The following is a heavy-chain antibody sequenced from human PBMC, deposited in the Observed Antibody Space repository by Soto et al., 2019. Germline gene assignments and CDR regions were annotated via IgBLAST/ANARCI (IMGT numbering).Heavy chain of an antibody. J-gene: IGHJ5*02. CDR2: INTATGDT. CDR3: ARTRGYCSGGSCKPLDR. Sequence: ASVKVSCKPSGYIFTKYDMHWVRQAPGQRLEWMGWINTATGDTKYSQRFQGRVTISRDSSASTVFMELNSLISEDTAVYYCARTRGYCSGGSCKPLDRWGQGTLVTVSS. CDR1: GYIFTKYD. V-gene: IGHV1-3*04. D-gene: IGHD2-15*01.